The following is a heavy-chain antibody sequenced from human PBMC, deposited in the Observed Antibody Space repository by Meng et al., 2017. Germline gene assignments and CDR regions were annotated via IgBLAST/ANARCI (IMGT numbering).Heavy chain of an antibody. CDR1: GFTFSSYS. J-gene: IGHJ4*02. V-gene: IGHV3-21*01. CDR2: ISSSSSYI. D-gene: IGHD5-24*01. CDR3: AREQWLQSEGFDY. Sequence: VGSGEGVVKPGGSLRLSCAASGFTFSSYSMNWVRQAPGKGLEWVSSISSSSSYIYYADSVKGRFTISRDNAKNSLYLQMNSLRAEDTAVYYCAREQWLQSEGFDYWGQGTLVTVSS.